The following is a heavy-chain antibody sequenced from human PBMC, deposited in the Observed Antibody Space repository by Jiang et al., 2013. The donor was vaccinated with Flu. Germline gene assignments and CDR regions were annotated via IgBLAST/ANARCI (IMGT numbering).Heavy chain of an antibody. J-gene: IGHJ4*02. V-gene: IGHV1-2*02. D-gene: IGHD2-2*01. Sequence: SGAEVKKPGASVKVSCKASGYTFTGYYMHWVRQAPGQGLEWMGWINPNSGGTNYAQKFQGRVTMTRDTSISTAYMELSRLRSDDTAVYYCARAGRHYCSSTSCPAPHDYWGQGTLVTVSS. CDR2: INPNSGGT. CDR3: ARAGRHYCSSTSCPAPHDY. CDR1: GYTFTGYY.